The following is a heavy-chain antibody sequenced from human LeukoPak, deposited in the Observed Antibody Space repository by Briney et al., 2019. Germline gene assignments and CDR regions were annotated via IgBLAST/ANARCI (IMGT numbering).Heavy chain of an antibody. CDR3: TRQPNFDF. CDR1: GFTFSGSA. Sequence: PGGSLRLSCAASGFTFSGSAMHWVRQASGKGLEWVGRIRSKVNSYATAYAASVKGRFTISRDDSKNTAYLQMNSLKTEDTAVYYCTRQPNFDFWGQGTLVTVSS. J-gene: IGHJ4*02. CDR2: IRSKVNSYAT. V-gene: IGHV3-73*01.